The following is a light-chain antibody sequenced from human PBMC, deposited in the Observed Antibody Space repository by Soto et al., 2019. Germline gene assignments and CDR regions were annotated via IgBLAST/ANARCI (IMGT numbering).Light chain of an antibody. V-gene: IGLV2-14*01. Sequence: QSALTQPASVSGSPGQSITLSCTGTSSDVGGYHYVSWYQQHPGKAPKLMIYDVSNRPSGVSNRFSGSKSGNTASLTISGVQAEDEADYYCSSYTSSSTVFGGGTKLTVL. J-gene: IGLJ2*01. CDR1: SSDVGGYHY. CDR3: SSYTSSSTV. CDR2: DVS.